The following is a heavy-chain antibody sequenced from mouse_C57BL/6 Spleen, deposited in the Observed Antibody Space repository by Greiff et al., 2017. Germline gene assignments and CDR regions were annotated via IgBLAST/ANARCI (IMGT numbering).Heavy chain of an antibody. J-gene: IGHJ4*01. CDR2: SRNKANDYTT. V-gene: IGHV7-1*01. CDR1: GFTFSDFY. CDR3: ARAFDGYLLAMDY. Sequence: EVKVVESGGGLVQPGRSLRLSCAPSGFTFSDFYMEWVRQAPGKGLEWIAASRNKANDYTTEYSASVKGRFIVSRDTSQSLLYLQMHALRAEVTAIYCCARAFDGYLLAMDYWGQGTSVTVSS. D-gene: IGHD2-3*01.